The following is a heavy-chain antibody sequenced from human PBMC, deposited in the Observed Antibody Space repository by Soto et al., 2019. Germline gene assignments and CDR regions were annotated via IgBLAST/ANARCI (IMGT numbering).Heavy chain of an antibody. CDR3: ARGITYYDILTGYRPNWFDP. D-gene: IGHD3-9*01. Sequence: QVQLQESGPGLVKPSGTLSLTCAVSGGSISSSNWWSWVRQPPGKGLEWIGEIYHSGSTNYNPSLKSRVTISVDKSKNQFSLKLSSVTAADTAVYYCARGITYYDILTGYRPNWFDPWGQGTLVTVSS. CDR2: IYHSGST. J-gene: IGHJ5*02. V-gene: IGHV4-4*02. CDR1: GGSISSSNW.